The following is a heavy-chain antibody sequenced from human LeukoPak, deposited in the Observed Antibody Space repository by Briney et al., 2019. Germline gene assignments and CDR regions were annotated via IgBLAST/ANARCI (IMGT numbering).Heavy chain of an antibody. CDR2: VSGSGGST. Sequence: GVSLRLSCAASGFTFSSYAMSWVRQAPGKGLEWVSAVSGSGGSTNYAPSVKGRYTISRDNSNHTLYLQINRLRAEDTAVYYCANTLFYDRGHETFQHWGQGTLVTVSS. D-gene: IGHD2/OR15-2a*01. CDR3: ANTLFYDRGHETFQH. CDR1: GFTFSSYA. V-gene: IGHV3-23*01. J-gene: IGHJ1*01.